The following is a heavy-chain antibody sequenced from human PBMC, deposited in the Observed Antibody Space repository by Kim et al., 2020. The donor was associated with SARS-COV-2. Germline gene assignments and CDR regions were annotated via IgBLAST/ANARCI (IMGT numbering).Heavy chain of an antibody. Sequence: SETLSLTCTVSGGPITNYYWSWIRQPPGKRLEWIGYIYDSESVTYNPSLKSRVTMSVDSSKNQFSLWLTSVTAADSAMYYCARSGYYYKSEFDYWGQGIQVTVSS. CDR3: ARSGYYYKSEFDY. V-gene: IGHV4-4*09. CDR2: IYDSESV. CDR1: GGPITNYY. J-gene: IGHJ4*02. D-gene: IGHD1-26*01.